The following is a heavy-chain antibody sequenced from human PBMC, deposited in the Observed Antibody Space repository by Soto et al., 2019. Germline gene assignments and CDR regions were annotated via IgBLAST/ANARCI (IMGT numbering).Heavy chain of an antibody. D-gene: IGHD3-22*01. CDR1: GYTFTSYG. CDR2: ISAYNGNT. V-gene: IGHV1-18*01. CDR3: ARRYYYDSSGVSIDI. Sequence: GXSVKVSCKASGYTFTSYGISWVRHAPGQGLEWMGWISAYNGNTNYAQKLQGRVTMTTDTSTSTAYMELRSLRSDDTAVYHCARRYYYDSSGVSIDIWGQGTMVTVSS. J-gene: IGHJ3*02.